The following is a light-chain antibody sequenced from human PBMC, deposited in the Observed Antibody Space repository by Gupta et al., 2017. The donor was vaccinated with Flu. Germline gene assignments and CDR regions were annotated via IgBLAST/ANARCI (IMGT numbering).Light chain of an antibody. CDR1: QNIKNW. Sequence: DIEMTQSPPTLSAAVGDRVTISCRASQNIKNWLAWYHQKPGNAPSLLIYKASHFEAGVPSRFKGTGSGTDFVLSITDLQPHDVGTYYCQQYIEYPLTFGGGTTLEIK. J-gene: IGKJ4*01. CDR2: KAS. V-gene: IGKV1-5*03. CDR3: QQYIEYPLT.